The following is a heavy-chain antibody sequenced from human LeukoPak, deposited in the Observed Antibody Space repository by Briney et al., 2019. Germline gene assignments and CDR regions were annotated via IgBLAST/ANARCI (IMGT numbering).Heavy chain of an antibody. CDR1: GYTFTSYG. D-gene: IGHD1-26*01. CDR2: ISAYNGNT. CDR3: AREPDPSYSGTPDY. Sequence: ASVKVSCKASGYTFTSYGISWVRQAPGQGREWMGWISAYNGNTNYAQKLQGRVTITTDTSTRTVYMELRSLRSDDTAVYYCAREPDPSYSGTPDYWGQGTLVTVSS. J-gene: IGHJ4*02. V-gene: IGHV1-18*01.